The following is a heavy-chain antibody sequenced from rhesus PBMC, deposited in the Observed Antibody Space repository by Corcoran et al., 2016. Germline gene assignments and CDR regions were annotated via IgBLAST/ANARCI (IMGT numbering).Heavy chain of an antibody. CDR3: ARGDY. CDR2: IYGSGGGT. D-gene: IGHD3-3*01. CDR1: GGSISSNY. V-gene: IGHV4-106*01. Sequence: QVQLQQWGEGLVKPSETLSLTCAVYGGSISSNYWSWIRQPPGKGLEWIGYIYGSGGGTNYNPSLKNRVTISIDTSKNQFSLKLSSVTAADTAVYYCARGDYWGQGLRVTVSS. J-gene: IGHJ3*01.